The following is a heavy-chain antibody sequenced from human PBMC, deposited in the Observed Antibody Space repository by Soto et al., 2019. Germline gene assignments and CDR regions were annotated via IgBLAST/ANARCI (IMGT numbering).Heavy chain of an antibody. J-gene: IGHJ6*02. CDR1: GGSFSGYY. V-gene: IGHV4-34*01. CDR2: INHSGST. D-gene: IGHD6-6*01. CDR3: ARYATSSSSLKPARHGRPTKTPLGMDV. Sequence: SETLSLTCAVYGGSFSGYYWSWIRQPPGKGLEWIGEINHSGSTNYNPSLKSRVTISVDTSKNQFSLKLSSVTAADTAVYYCARYATSSSSLKPARHGRPTKTPLGMDVWGQGTTVTVS.